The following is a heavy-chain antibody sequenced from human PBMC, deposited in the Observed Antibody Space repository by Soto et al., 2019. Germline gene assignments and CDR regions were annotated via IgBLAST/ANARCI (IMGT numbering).Heavy chain of an antibody. V-gene: IGHV1-69*13. Sequence: GASVKVSCKASGGTFSSYAISWLRQSPGQGLEWMGGIIPIFGTANYAQKFQGRVTITADESTSTAYMELSSLRSEDTAVYYCAREAPKLTPVPAAISTWVYYGMDVWGQGTTVTVSS. CDR3: AREAPKLTPVPAAISTWVYYGMDV. CDR1: GGTFSSYA. CDR2: IIPIFGTA. D-gene: IGHD2-2*02. J-gene: IGHJ6*02.